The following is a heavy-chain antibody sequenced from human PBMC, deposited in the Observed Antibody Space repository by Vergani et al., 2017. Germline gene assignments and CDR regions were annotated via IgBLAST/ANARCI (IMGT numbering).Heavy chain of an antibody. Sequence: QVKLQESGPGLVKPSETLSLTCTVSGASVNSYYWSWIRQPPGKGLEWMGYVSFRGDTLYDPSVKGRMTISLNTSSNQFSLYLTSVTAADTAVYYCARSRIYYRAGSADYWGQGTLVTVSS. J-gene: IGHJ4*02. CDR3: ARSRIYYRAGSADY. V-gene: IGHV4-59*02. CDR1: GASVNSYY. D-gene: IGHD3-10*01. CDR2: VSFRGDT.